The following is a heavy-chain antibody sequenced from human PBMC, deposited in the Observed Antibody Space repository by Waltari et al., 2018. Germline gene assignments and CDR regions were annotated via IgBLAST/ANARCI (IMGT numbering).Heavy chain of an antibody. V-gene: IGHV1-2*06. CDR1: GYSISSGYY. D-gene: IGHD2-2*01. CDR2: INPNSGGT. Sequence: QVQLQESGPGLVKPSETLSLTCAVSGYSISSGYYWGWIRQPPGQGLEWMGRINPNSGGTNYAQKFQGRVTMTRDTSISTAYMERSRRRADDTAVYYCAREHQGGYFDLWGRGTLVTVAS. CDR3: AREHQGGYFDL. J-gene: IGHJ2*01.